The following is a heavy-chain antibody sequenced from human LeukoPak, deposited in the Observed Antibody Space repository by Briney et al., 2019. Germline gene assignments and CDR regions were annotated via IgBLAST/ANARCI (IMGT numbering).Heavy chain of an antibody. CDR2: ISYDGSNK. CDR1: GFTFSSYG. Sequence: PGGSLRLSCAASGFTFSSYGMHWVRQAPGKGLEWVAVISYDGSNKYYADSVKGRFTISRDNAKNSLYLQMNSLRAEDTAVYYCAREQGDVTIFGVVTPGYFDYWGQGTLVTVSS. D-gene: IGHD3-3*01. V-gene: IGHV3-30*03. CDR3: AREQGDVTIFGVVTPGYFDY. J-gene: IGHJ4*02.